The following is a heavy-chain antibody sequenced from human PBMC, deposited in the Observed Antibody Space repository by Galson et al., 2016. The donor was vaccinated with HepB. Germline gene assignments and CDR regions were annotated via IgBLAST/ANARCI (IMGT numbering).Heavy chain of an antibody. CDR2: IGTSGSPI. J-gene: IGHJ4*02. CDR3: VRGFLSNFFDY. Sequence: SLRLSCAGSGFTFSSYSMDWVRQAPGKGLEWVSYIGTSGSPIYYADSVRGRFTISRDNARNSVFLQMRSLRAEDTAIYYCVRGFLSNFFDYWGQGVLVTVAS. D-gene: IGHD2/OR15-2a*01. V-gene: IGHV3-48*04. CDR1: GFTFSSYS.